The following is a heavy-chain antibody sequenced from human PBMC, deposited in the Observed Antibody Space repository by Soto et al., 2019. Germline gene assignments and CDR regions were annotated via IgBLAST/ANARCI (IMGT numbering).Heavy chain of an antibody. J-gene: IGHJ6*02. D-gene: IGHD6-19*01. CDR1: GGTFSSYA. Sequence: QVQLVQSGAEVKKPGSSVKVSCKASGGTFSSYAISWVRQAPGQGLEWMGGIIPIFGTANYGQKLQGRVTITADESPSTAYMELSSLRSEDTAVYYCARAAGWYHPTGYYYYGMDVWGQWTTVTVSS. CDR3: ARAAGWYHPTGYYYYGMDV. CDR2: IIPIFGTA. V-gene: IGHV1-69*01.